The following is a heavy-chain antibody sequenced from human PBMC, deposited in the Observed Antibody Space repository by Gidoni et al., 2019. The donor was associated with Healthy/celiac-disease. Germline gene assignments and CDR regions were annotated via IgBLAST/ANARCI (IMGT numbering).Heavy chain of an antibody. CDR2: MSSSSSYI. CDR1: GVTFSSYR. J-gene: IGHJ4*02. Sequence: EVQLVESGGGLVKPGGSLRLSCAASGVTFSSYRMNWVRQAPGKGLEWVSSMSSSSSYIYYADSVKGRFTISRANAKNSLYLKMNSLMAEDTAVYYCAREGLDRGGATCIDYWGQGTLVTVSS. V-gene: IGHV3-21*01. D-gene: IGHD1-26*01. CDR3: AREGLDRGGATCIDY.